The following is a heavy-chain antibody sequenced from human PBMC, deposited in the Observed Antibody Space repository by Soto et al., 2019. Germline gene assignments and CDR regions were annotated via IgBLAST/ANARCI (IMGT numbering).Heavy chain of an antibody. V-gene: IGHV1-8*01. CDR3: VRGNPFNYAGFDV. Sequence: QAHLEQSGAEVKRPGASVTVSCKASGYTFSDFDINWLRQAAGQGPEWMGWMNAKSGDTFSAQRFQGKFSMTWDTSLNTAYMEVGSLTSDDAAIYYCVRGNPFNYAGFDVWGQGTTVAVSS. J-gene: IGHJ6*02. D-gene: IGHD3-16*01. CDR2: MNAKSGDT. CDR1: GYTFSDFD.